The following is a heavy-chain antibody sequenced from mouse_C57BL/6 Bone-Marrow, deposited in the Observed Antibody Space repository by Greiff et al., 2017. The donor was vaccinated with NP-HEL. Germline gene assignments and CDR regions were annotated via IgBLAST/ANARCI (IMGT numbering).Heavy chain of an antibody. V-gene: IGHV1-85*01. CDR2: IYPRDGST. CDR3: ARHYYGSSYYAMDY. J-gene: IGHJ4*01. CDR1: GYTFTSYD. Sequence: QVQLKESGPELVKPGASVKLSCKASGYTFTSYDINWVKQRPGQGLEWIGWIYPRDGSTKYNEKLKGKATLTVDTSSSTAYMELHRLTSEDSAVYFCARHYYGSSYYAMDYCGQGTSVTVSS. D-gene: IGHD1-1*01.